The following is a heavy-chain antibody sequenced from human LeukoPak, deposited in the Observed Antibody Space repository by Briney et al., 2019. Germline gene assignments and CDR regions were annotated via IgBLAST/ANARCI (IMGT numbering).Heavy chain of an antibody. CDR3: ARRINYYDSSGYYYVRYFDS. CDR2: INTDGGSL. J-gene: IGHJ4*02. Sequence: GGSLRLSCAASGFTFSSYWMYWVRQAPGKGPVWVARINTDGGSLNYADSVKGRFTISRDNAKNTLYLQMNSLGAEDTAVYYCARRINYYDSSGYYYVRYFDSWGQGTLVTVSS. D-gene: IGHD3-22*01. CDR1: GFTFSSYW. V-gene: IGHV3-74*01.